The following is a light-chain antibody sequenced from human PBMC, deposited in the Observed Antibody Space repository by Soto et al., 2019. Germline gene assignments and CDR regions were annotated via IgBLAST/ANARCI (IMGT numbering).Light chain of an antibody. Sequence: DIQMTQSHPTLPASVGDRVTITCRASQSISNWLAWYQKKPGTAAKVLIYHASNLQSGVPSRFSGSGSGTEFTLTISSMQPDDFATYYCQQYNSYSFGQGTKVDIK. CDR3: QQYNSYS. CDR1: QSISNW. J-gene: IGKJ1*01. V-gene: IGKV1-5*01. CDR2: HAS.